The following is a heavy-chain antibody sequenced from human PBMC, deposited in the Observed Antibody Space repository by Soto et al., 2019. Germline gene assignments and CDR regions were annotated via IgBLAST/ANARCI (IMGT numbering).Heavy chain of an antibody. Sequence: GGSLRLSCAASGFTFSSYAMHWVRQAPGKGLEWVAVISYDGSNKYYADSVKGRFAISRDNSKNTLYLQMNSLRAEDTAVYYCARGWELLPLDYWGQGTLVTVSS. CDR2: ISYDGSNK. J-gene: IGHJ4*02. CDR1: GFTFSSYA. V-gene: IGHV3-30*09. D-gene: IGHD1-26*01. CDR3: ARGWELLPLDY.